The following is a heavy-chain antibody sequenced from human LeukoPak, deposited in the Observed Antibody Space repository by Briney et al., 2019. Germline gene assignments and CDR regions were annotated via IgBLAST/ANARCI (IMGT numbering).Heavy chain of an antibody. CDR3: ARDRSGNQRIDY. CDR2: ISAYNGNT. CDR1: GYTFTSYG. J-gene: IGHJ4*02. D-gene: IGHD3-10*01. V-gene: IGHV1-18*01. Sequence: ASVKVSCKASGYTFTSYGISWVRQAPGQGLEWMGWISAYNGNTNYAQKLQGRDTMTTDTSTSTAYMELRSLKSDDTAVYYCARDRSGNQRIDYWGQGTLVTVSS.